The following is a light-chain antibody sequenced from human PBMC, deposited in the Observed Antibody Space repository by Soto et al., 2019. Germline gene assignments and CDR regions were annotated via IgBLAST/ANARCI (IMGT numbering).Light chain of an antibody. V-gene: IGKV3-20*01. CDR3: QQYGSSRT. J-gene: IGKJ1*01. CDR1: QSVSGTY. Sequence: EVGWTQCPGTLSLSPGERATLSCRAGQSVSGTYLAWYQRKPGQAPRLLIYGASSRATGIPDRFSGSGSGTDFTLTISRLEPEDFAVYYCQQYGSSRTFGQGT. CDR2: GAS.